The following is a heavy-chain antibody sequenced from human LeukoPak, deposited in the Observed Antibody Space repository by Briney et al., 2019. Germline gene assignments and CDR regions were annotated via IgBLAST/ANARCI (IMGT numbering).Heavy chain of an antibody. CDR1: GFSFSAYA. CDR3: ARENYYDSLFDY. D-gene: IGHD3-22*01. V-gene: IGHV3-21*01. CDR2: ISSSSSYI. J-gene: IGHJ4*02. Sequence: GGSLRLSCAASGFSFSAYAVNWVRQAPGKGLEWVSSISSSSSYIYYADSVKGRFTISRDNAKNSLYLQMNSLRAEDTAVYYCARENYYDSLFDYWGQGTLVTVSS.